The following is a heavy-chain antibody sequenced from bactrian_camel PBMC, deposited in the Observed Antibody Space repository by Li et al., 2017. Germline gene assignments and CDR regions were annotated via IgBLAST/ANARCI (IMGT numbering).Heavy chain of an antibody. CDR1: RLAANRCG. CDR3: VRSTHGLN. Sequence: DVQLVESGGGSVQAGGSLSLSCTAARLAANRCGMGVYRQAPGKGLEWVSNINSGGDDTYYAKSVQGRFTISRDNAKNTVILQMNSLKPEDTAVYFCVRSTHGLNWGQGTQVTVS. J-gene: IGHJ4*01. V-gene: IGHV3S35*01. CDR2: INSGGDDT. D-gene: IGHD3*01.